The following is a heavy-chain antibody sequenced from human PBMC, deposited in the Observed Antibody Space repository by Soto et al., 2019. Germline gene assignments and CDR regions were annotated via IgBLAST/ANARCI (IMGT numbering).Heavy chain of an antibody. J-gene: IGHJ4*02. V-gene: IGHV3-7*01. Sequence: GGSLRLSCAASRFTYGLYGMCWVRQAPGKGLEWVANLKRDGSEKYFLESVKGRFTKSGDNAKNSFYLHMNNLRAEDTAVYFCARMGPRRKLREIWGQGTWVTV. CDR2: LKRDGSEK. CDR1: RFTYGLYG. CDR3: ARMGPRRKLREI.